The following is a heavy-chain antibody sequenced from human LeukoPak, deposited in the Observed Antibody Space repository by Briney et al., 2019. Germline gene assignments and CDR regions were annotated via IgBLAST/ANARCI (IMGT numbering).Heavy chain of an antibody. V-gene: IGHV1-3*01. CDR3: ARDLFVFGLPQYYFDY. Sequence: ASVKVSCKASGYTFTSYAMHWVRQAPGQRLEWMGWINAGNGNTKYSQKFQGRVTITRDTSASTAHMELSSLRSEDTAVYYCARDLFVFGLPQYYFDYWGQGTLVTVSS. CDR1: GYTFTSYA. CDR2: INAGNGNT. D-gene: IGHD3-10*01. J-gene: IGHJ4*02.